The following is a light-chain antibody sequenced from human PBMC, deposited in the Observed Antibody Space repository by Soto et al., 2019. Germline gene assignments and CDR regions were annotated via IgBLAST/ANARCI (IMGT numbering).Light chain of an antibody. CDR2: SNN. J-gene: IGLJ2*01. CDR3: SLWDDSLNGVV. CDR1: RSNIGTNT. Sequence: QSVLTQPPSASGTPGQRVTISCSGSRSNIGTNTVNWYQHLPGMAPKLLINSNNQRPSGVPGRFSGSKSGTSASLAISGLQSEDEADYYCSLWDDSLNGVVFGGGTKLTVL. V-gene: IGLV1-44*01.